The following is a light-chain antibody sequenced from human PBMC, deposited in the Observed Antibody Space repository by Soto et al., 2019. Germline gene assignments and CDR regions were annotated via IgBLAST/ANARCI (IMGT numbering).Light chain of an antibody. J-gene: IGKJ2*01. Sequence: IQMTQSPSTLSASVGDRVTITCRASHNIERWMAWYQQKPGKAPKLLIYKAINLQSGVPSRFSGSGSGTEFSLTISSLQPDDFATYYCQQYNDYQYIFGQGTKLEMK. CDR1: HNIERW. CDR3: QQYNDYQYI. V-gene: IGKV1-5*03. CDR2: KAI.